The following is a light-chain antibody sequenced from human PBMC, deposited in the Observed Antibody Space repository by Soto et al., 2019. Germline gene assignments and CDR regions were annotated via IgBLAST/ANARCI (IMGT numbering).Light chain of an antibody. CDR3: QQFNSSPLT. Sequence: DIQMTQSPSTLSASVGERVTITCRASQLLCGWLAWYQQKPGKAPKLLIYKASTLESGVPSRFSGSGSGTEFTLTISRLEPDDFATYYCQQFNSSPLTFGGGTKVDIK. J-gene: IGKJ4*01. CDR1: QLLCGW. V-gene: IGKV1-5*03. CDR2: KAS.